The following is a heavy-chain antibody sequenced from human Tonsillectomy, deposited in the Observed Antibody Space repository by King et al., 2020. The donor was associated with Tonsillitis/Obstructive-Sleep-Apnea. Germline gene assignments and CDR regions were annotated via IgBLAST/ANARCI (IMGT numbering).Heavy chain of an antibody. J-gene: IGHJ4*02. CDR1: GFPFSSYA. Sequence: VQLVESGGGLVQPGGSLRLSCAASGFPFSSYAMSWVRQAPGKGLEWVSAISGSGGSTYYADSVKGRVTISRDKCKNTLYPQMNSLRAEDTAVYYCAKPPDRSGYYWLVGWGQGTLVTVSS. V-gene: IGHV3-23*04. CDR2: ISGSGGST. CDR3: AKPPDRSGYYWLVG. D-gene: IGHD3-22*01.